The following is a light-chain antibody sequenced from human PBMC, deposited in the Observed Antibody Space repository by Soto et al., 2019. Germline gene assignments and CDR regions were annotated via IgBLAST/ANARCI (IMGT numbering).Light chain of an antibody. J-gene: IGKJ5*01. V-gene: IGKV3-11*01. CDR3: QQRSSWPRIT. CDR1: QSVRSY. Sequence: ESMLTQSPATLSLSPGERATISCRASQSVRSYLAWYQQKPGQAPRLLIYDASNRAPGIPARFSGSGSGTDYTLTISSLEPDDFAVYYCQQRSSWPRITFGQGTRLEI. CDR2: DAS.